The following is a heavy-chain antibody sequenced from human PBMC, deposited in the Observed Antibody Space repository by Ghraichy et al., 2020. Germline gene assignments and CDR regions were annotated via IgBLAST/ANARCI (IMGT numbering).Heavy chain of an antibody. D-gene: IGHD2-15*01. CDR3: AKCGSPYYYYYMDV. V-gene: IGHV3-23*01. CDR1: GFTFSSYA. CDR2: ISASGGST. Sequence: LSLTCAASGFTFSSYAMSWVRQAPGKGLEWVSIISASGGSTYYADSVKGRFTISRDSSKNTLYLQMNSLRAEDTAVYYCAKCGSPYYYYYMDVWGKGTTVTVSS. J-gene: IGHJ6*03.